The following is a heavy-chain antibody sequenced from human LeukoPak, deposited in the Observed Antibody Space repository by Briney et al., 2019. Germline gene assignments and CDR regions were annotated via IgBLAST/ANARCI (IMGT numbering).Heavy chain of an antibody. CDR3: ASSTGSGRYYGSGSYYNNWFDP. D-gene: IGHD3-10*01. Sequence: GASVKVSCKASGYTFTSYDINWVRQATGQGLEWMGWMNPNSGNTGYAQKFQGRVTMTRNTSISTAYMELSSLRSEDTAVYYCASSTGSGRYYGSGSYYNNWFDPWGQGTLVTVSS. J-gene: IGHJ5*02. V-gene: IGHV1-8*01. CDR2: MNPNSGNT. CDR1: GYTFTSYD.